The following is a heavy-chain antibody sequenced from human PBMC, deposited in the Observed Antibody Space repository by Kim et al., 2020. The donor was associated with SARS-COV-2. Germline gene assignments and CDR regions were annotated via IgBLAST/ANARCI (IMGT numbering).Heavy chain of an antibody. V-gene: IGHV1-69*13. CDR1: GGTFSSYA. D-gene: IGHD1-26*01. Sequence: SVKVSCKASGGTFSSYAISWVRQAPGQGLEWMGGIILIFGTANYAQKFQGRVTITADESTSTAYMVLRSLRSEDTAEYYCARGSYPGNFYFQHWGQGTL. CDR2: IILIFGTA. J-gene: IGHJ1*01. CDR3: ARGSYPGNFYFQH.